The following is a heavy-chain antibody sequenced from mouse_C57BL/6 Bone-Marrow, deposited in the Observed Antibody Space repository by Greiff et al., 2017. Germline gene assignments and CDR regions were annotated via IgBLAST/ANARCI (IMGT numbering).Heavy chain of an antibody. V-gene: IGHV1-4*01. D-gene: IGHD1-1*01. CDR3: AKSQFSTTVVATDFDV. J-gene: IGHJ1*03. Sequence: QVQLQQSGAELARPGASVKMSCKASGYTFTSYTMHWVKQRPGQGLEWIGYINPSSGYTKYNQKFKDKATLTADKSSSTAYMQLSSLTSEDSAVYYCAKSQFSTTVVATDFDVWGTGTTVTVSS. CDR2: INPSSGYT. CDR1: GYTFTSYT.